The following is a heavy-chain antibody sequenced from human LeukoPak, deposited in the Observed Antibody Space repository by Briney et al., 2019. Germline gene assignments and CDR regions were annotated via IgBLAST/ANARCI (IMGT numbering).Heavy chain of an antibody. CDR2: IYDSGST. Sequence: SETLSLTCTVSGGSISSSSYYWGWIRQPPGKGLVWIGHIYDSGSTNYNPSLKSRVTISVDTSKKQFSLKVSSVTAADTAVYYCARGAGRYYYYGMDVWGQGTTVTVSS. J-gene: IGHJ6*02. CDR1: GGSISSSSYY. CDR3: ARGAGRYYYYGMDV. V-gene: IGHV4-61*05.